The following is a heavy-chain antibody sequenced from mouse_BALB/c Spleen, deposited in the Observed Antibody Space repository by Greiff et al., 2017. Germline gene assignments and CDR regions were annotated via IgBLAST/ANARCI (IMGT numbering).Heavy chain of an antibody. CDR3: TRDTTFDY. CDR1: GYTFTSYY. CDR2: INPSNGGT. D-gene: IGHD4-1*02. J-gene: IGHJ2*01. V-gene: IGHV1S81*02. Sequence: QVQLQQSGAELVKPGASVKLSCKASGYTFTSYYMYWVKQRPGQGLEWIGEINPSNGGTNFNEKFKSKATLTVDKSSSTAYMQLSSLTSEDSAVYYCTRDTTFDYWGQGTTLTVSS.